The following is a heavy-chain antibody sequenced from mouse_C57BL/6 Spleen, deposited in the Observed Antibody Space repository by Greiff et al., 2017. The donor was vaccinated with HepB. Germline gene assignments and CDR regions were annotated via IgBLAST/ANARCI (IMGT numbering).Heavy chain of an antibody. D-gene: IGHD3-3*01. Sequence: EVKVEESGGGLVQPGGSLSLSCAASGFTFTDYYMSWVRQPPGKALEWLGFIRNKANGYTTEYSASVKGRFTISRDNSQSILYLQMNALRAEDSATYYCASPHGDGDAMDYWGQGTSVTVSS. CDR2: IRNKANGYTT. CDR3: ASPHGDGDAMDY. CDR1: GFTFTDYY. V-gene: IGHV7-3*01. J-gene: IGHJ4*01.